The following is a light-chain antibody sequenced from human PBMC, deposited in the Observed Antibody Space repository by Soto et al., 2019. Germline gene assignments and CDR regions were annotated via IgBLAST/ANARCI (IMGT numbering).Light chain of an antibody. CDR2: GAS. V-gene: IGKV3-15*01. CDR3: HQYSDWPRT. Sequence: EIVLTQSPATLSVSPGERATLSCRASESVRTSLAWYQQKPGRSPSLLIYGASNRATGLPARFSGSGSGTEFTLTISSLQSEDFAVYYCHQYSDWPRTFGQGTKLEFK. J-gene: IGKJ1*01. CDR1: ESVRTS.